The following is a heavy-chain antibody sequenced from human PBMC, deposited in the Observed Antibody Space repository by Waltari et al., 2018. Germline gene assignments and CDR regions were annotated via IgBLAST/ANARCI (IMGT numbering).Heavy chain of an antibody. J-gene: IGHJ4*02. CDR3: ARVVDYDILTGRMYYFDY. D-gene: IGHD3-9*01. CDR1: GGSISSSSYY. V-gene: IGHV4-39*07. Sequence: QLQLQESGPGLVKPSETLSLTCTVSGGSISSSSYYWGWIRQPPGKGLEWIGSIYYSETTYYTPSLKSRVTISVDTSKNQFSLNLTSVTAADTAVYYCARVVDYDILTGRMYYFDYWGQGTLVTVSS. CDR2: IYYSETT.